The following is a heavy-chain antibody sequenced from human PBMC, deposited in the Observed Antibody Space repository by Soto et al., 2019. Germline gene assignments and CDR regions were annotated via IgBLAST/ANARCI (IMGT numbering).Heavy chain of an antibody. J-gene: IGHJ4*02. Sequence: EVQLVESGGGLVQPGGSLRLSCAASGFTFSSYSMNWVRQAPGKGLEWVSSISSSSSYIYYEDSVKGRFTISRDNAKNALYLQMNSLRAEDTAVYYCARGRYYDSSGYFLDYWGQGTLVTGSS. CDR1: GFTFSSYS. D-gene: IGHD3-22*01. CDR2: ISSSSSYI. V-gene: IGHV3-21*01. CDR3: ARGRYYDSSGYFLDY.